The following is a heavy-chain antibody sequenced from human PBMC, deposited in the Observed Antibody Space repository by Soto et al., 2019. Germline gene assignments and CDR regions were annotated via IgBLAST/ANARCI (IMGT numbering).Heavy chain of an antibody. CDR3: TKELRNRSRWYGDFDI. V-gene: IGHV3-53*01. Sequence: VGSLILSCSFAVVTVIDSMRCFRHSPGKGLDGVSFIHSDGSTHYTDSVKGRFTISRDNSKNTLYLQMNSLKTEDTAIYYCTKELRNRSRWYGDFDICGKGQIVNVS. D-gene: IGHD3-10*01. CDR2: IHSDGST. CDR1: VVTVIDS. J-gene: IGHJ3*02.